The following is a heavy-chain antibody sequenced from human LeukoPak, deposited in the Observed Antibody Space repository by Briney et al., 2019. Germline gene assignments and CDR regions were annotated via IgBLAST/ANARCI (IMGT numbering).Heavy chain of an antibody. CDR3: ARDVGDPRWYFDL. CDR2: ISDNGGST. J-gene: IGHJ2*01. D-gene: IGHD3-10*01. V-gene: IGHV3-64*02. CDR1: GFTFSSYA. Sequence: GGSLRLSCAASGFTFSSYAIHWVRQAPGKGLEYVSAISDNGGSTYYADSVKGRFTISRDNSKNTLYLQMGSLRAEDMAVYYCARDVGDPRWYFDLWGRGTLVTVSS.